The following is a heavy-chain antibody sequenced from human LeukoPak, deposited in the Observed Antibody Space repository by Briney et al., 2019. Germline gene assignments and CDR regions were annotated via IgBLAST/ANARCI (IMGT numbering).Heavy chain of an antibody. CDR2: IIPILGIA. V-gene: IGHV1-69*04. CDR3: AREKPDCTNGVCSDY. Sequence: GASVKVSCKAPGGTFSSYAISWVRQAPGQGLEWMGRIIPILGIANYAQKFQGRVTITADKSTSTAYMELSSLRSEDTAVYYCAREKPDCTNGVCSDYWGQGTLVTVSS. D-gene: IGHD2-8*01. CDR1: GGTFSSYA. J-gene: IGHJ4*02.